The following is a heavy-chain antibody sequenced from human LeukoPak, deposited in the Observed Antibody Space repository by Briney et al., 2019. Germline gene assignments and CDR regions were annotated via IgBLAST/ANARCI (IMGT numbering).Heavy chain of an antibody. CDR2: ISSSGSTI. V-gene: IGHV3-11*01. D-gene: IGHD3-10*01. CDR1: GFTFSDYY. Sequence: PGGSLRLSCAASGFTFSDYYMSWIRQAPGKGLEWVSYISSSGSTIYYADSVKGRFTISRDNAKNSPYLQMNSLRAEDTAVYYCASSRWFGELLYPFDYWGQGTLVTVSS. J-gene: IGHJ4*02. CDR3: ASSRWFGELLYPFDY.